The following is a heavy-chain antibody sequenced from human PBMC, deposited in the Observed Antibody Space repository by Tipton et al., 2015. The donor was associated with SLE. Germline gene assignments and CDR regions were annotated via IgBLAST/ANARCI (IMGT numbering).Heavy chain of an antibody. D-gene: IGHD6-19*01. CDR2: IYHSGST. Sequence: TLSLTCTVSGYSISSGYYWGWIRQPPGKGLEWIGSIYHSGSTYSNPSLKSRVTISVDTSKNQFSLKLSSVTAADTAVYYCARQGAVAGFDYWGQGTLVTVSS. V-gene: IGHV4-38-2*02. J-gene: IGHJ4*02. CDR3: ARQGAVAGFDY. CDR1: GYSISSGYY.